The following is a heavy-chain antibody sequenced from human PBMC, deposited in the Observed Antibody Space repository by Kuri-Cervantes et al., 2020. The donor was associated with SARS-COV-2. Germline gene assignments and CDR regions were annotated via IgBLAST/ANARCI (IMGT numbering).Heavy chain of an antibody. J-gene: IGHJ6*03. CDR3: AKDQLEQWLVYYYYMDV. CDR2: ISDSGGST. Sequence: GESLKISCAASGFTFSSYSMNWVRQAPGQGLEWVSGISDSGGSTNYADSVKGRFTISRDNSKNTVYLEMDSLRADDTAVYYCAKDQLEQWLVYYYYMDVWGKGTTVTVSS. D-gene: IGHD6-19*01. CDR1: GFTFSSYS. V-gene: IGHV3-23*01.